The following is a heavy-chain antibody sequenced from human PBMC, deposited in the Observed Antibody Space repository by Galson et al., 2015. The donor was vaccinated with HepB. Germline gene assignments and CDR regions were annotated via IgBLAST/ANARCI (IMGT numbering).Heavy chain of an antibody. D-gene: IGHD3-22*01. V-gene: IGHV1-24*01. J-gene: IGHJ5*02. CDR2: FDPEDGET. Sequence: SVKVSCKVSGHSLSEVSMHWVRQAPGKGFEWMGSFDPEDGETINAQKFQGRVTLTEDTSTDTAYMELSSLRSDDTAVYYCATEVGPKELYYDNSGSFDPWGQGTLVTVSS. CDR1: GHSLSEVS. CDR3: ATEVGPKELYYDNSGSFDP.